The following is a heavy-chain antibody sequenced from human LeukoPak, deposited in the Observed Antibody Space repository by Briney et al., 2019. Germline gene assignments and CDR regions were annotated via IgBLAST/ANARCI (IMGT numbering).Heavy chain of an antibody. J-gene: IGHJ4*02. V-gene: IGHV3-23*01. CDR1: GFPFETNA. D-gene: IGHD5-18*01. CDR3: AKDWIQFNRVFDCFDS. CDR2: IGNTET. Sequence: GGSLRLSCATSGFPFETNAMSWVRQAPGKGLEWVATIGNTETFYADSVTGRFTISRDNSKNTVNLQMNRLRVEDTAIYYCAKDWIQFNRVFDCFDSWGQGTLVTISS.